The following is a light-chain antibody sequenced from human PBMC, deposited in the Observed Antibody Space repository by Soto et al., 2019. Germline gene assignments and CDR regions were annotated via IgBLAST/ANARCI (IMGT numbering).Light chain of an antibody. J-gene: IGKJ1*01. Sequence: AIRMTQSPSSLSASTGDRVTITCRASQETINFLAWYQQKPGKAPKLLIYSASTLQSGVPSRFSGSGSVTDFTLTISSLQSEDFATYYCQQYYTYPRTFGLGTKVEIK. CDR1: QETINF. CDR3: QQYYTYPRT. V-gene: IGKV1-8*01. CDR2: SAS.